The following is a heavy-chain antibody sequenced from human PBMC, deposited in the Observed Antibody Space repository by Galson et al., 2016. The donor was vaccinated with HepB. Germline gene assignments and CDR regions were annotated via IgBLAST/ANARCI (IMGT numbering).Heavy chain of an antibody. CDR1: GGSFSGYY. V-gene: IGHV4-59*01. Sequence: LSLTCAVYGGSFSGYYWQWIRQPPGKGLEWIAYIYYSGSTNQNPSLKSRVTISVDTSKNQFSLQLRSVTAADTAVYYCARDRGSAAGFDYWGQGTLVTVSS. CDR2: IYYSGST. D-gene: IGHD6-13*01. J-gene: IGHJ4*02. CDR3: ARDRGSAAGFDY.